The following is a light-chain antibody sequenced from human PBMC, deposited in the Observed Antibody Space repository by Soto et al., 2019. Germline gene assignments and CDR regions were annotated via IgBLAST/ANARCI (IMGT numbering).Light chain of an antibody. J-gene: IGLJ3*02. CDR2: GNS. V-gene: IGLV1-40*01. Sequence: QSVLTQPPSVSGAPGQRVTISCTGSSSNIGAGYDVYWYQQLPGTAPKLLIYGNSNRPSGVPDRFSGSKSGTSAYLAITGLQAEDEADYYCQSYDSSLSGVFGGGTKLTVL. CDR1: SSNIGAGYD. CDR3: QSYDSSLSGV.